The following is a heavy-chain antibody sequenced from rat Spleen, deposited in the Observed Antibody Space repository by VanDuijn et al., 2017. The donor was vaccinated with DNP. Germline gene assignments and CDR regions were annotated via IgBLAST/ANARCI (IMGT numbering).Heavy chain of an antibody. CDR3: ARHGDYGYGDY. CDR1: GFTFNTYW. J-gene: IGHJ2*01. Sequence: EVQLVESGGDLVQPGRSLKLSCVASGFTFNTYWMTWIRQVPGKGLEWLGAITGSGGGIYYSGSVKGRFTVSRDNAKSSLYLQMDSLRSEDTATYYCARHGDYGYGDYWGQGVMVTVSS. CDR2: ITGSGGGI. D-gene: IGHD1-7*01. V-gene: IGHV5-31*01.